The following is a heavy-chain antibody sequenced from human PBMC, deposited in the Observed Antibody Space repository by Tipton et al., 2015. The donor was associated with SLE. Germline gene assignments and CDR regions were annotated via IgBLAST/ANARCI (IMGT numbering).Heavy chain of an antibody. J-gene: IGHJ4*02. CDR1: GYSISSGYY. V-gene: IGHV4-38-2*02. CDR2: IYHSGST. CDR3: ARDQGLGYGSGSY. D-gene: IGHD3-10*01. Sequence: TLSLTCAVSGYSISSGYYWGWIRQPPGKGLEWIGSIYHSGSTYYNPSLKSRVTISVDTSKNQFSLKLSSVTAADTAVYYCARDQGLGYGSGSYWGQGTLGHRLL.